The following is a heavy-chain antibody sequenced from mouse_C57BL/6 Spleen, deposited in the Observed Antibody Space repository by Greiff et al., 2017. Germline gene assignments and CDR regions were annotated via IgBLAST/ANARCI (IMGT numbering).Heavy chain of an antibody. J-gene: IGHJ1*03. CDR1: GFTFSDYG. CDR3: ARKEKLVWYFDV. CDR2: ISSGSSTI. Sequence: EVQGGVWGRLSEAWRVLKLSCAASGFTFSDYGMHWVRQAPEKGLEWVAYISSGSSTIYYADTVKGRFTISRDNAKNTLFLQMTSLRSEDTAMYYFARKEKLVWYFDVWGTGTTVTVSS. D-gene: IGHD4-1*01. V-gene: IGHV5-17*01.